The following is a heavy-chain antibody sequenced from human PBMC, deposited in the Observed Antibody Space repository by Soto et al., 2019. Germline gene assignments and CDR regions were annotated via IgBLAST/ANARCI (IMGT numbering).Heavy chain of an antibody. D-gene: IGHD3-3*01. J-gene: IGHJ6*02. V-gene: IGHV4-39*02. CDR1: GGSSSSSSYY. CDR2: IYYSGST. Sequence: SETLSLTCTVSGGSSSSSSYYWGWIRQPPGKGLEWIRSIYYSGSTYYNASLKSRVTISVDTSKNHFSLKLSSVTAADTAVYYCELYDFWSGHYPYRYYYYYYGIDVWGQGTTVTVSS. CDR3: ELYDFWSGHYPYRYYYYYYGIDV.